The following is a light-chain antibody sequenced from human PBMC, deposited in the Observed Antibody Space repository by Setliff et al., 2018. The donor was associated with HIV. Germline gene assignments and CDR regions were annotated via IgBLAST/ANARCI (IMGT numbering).Light chain of an antibody. CDR1: NIGSKS. Sequence: SYALTQPPSVSVAPGKTARTTCGGNNIGSKSVHWYQQKPGQAPVLVVYDDNDRPSGIPERFSGSNSGHTATLTISRVEAGDEADYYWQVWVSFNDRSYVFGGGTNVTVL. CDR2: DDN. J-gene: IGLJ1*01. V-gene: IGLV3-21*03. CDR3: QVWVSFNDRSYV.